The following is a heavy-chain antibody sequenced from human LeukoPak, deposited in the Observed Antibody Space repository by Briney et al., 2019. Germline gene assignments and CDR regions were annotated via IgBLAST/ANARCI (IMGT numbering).Heavy chain of an antibody. Sequence: AGGSLRLSCAASGFTFSSYSMNWVRQAPGKGLEWVSSISSSSSYIYYADSVKGRFTISRDNAKNSLYLQMNSLRAEDTAVYYCARDSSSWVPFDYWGQGTLVTVSS. D-gene: IGHD6-13*01. CDR2: ISSSSSYI. V-gene: IGHV3-21*01. J-gene: IGHJ4*02. CDR3: ARDSSSWVPFDY. CDR1: GFTFSSYS.